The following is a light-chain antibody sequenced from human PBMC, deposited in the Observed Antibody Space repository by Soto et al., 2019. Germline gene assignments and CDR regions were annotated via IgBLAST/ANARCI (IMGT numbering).Light chain of an antibody. J-gene: IGKJ1*01. V-gene: IGKV1-39*01. CDR2: AAS. CDR1: QIISSY. CDR3: QQSYSTPMT. Sequence: DIQMTQAPSSLSASVGDRVTITCRASQIISSYLNWYQQKPGKAPKLLIYAASSLQSGVPSRFSGSGSVPDPPLNISSLQPDDFATYYSQQSYSTPMTFGQGNKLDIK.